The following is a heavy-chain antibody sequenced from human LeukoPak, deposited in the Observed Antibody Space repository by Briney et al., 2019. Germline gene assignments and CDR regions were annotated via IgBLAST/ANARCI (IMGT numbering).Heavy chain of an antibody. V-gene: IGHV1-24*01. Sequence: ASVKVSCKVSGYTLTELSMHWVRQAPGKGLEWMGGFDPVDGETIYAHNFQGRVTMTEDTSTDTAYMKLSSLRSEDTALYYCATPAHDSSGYYLIGAFDIWGQGTMVTVSS. CDR3: ATPAHDSSGYYLIGAFDI. CDR2: FDPVDGET. CDR1: GYTLTELS. D-gene: IGHD3-22*01. J-gene: IGHJ3*02.